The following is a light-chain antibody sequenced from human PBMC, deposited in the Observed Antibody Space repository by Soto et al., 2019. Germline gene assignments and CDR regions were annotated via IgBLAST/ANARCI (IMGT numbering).Light chain of an antibody. CDR2: GAS. CDR3: QQYNSWPLT. CDR1: QSVSSN. J-gene: IGKJ1*01. V-gene: IGKV3-15*01. Sequence: IVMTQSPATLSVSPGERATLSCRASQSVSSNLDWYQQKPGQAPRLLIYGASTRATGIPARFSGSGSGTDFTLTISSLQPEDFAVYYCQQYNSWPLTFGQGTKVEIK.